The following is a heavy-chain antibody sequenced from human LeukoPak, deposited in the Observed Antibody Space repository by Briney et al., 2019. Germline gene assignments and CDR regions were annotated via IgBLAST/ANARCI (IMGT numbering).Heavy chain of an antibody. CDR2: INAGNGNT. CDR1: GYTFTSYA. J-gene: IGHJ4*02. D-gene: IGHD5-18*01. CDR3: ASGMDTGVFDY. V-gene: IGHV1-3*01. Sequence: GASVKVSCKASGYTFTSYAMHWVRQAPGQRLEWMGWINAGNGNTKYSQEFQGRVTITRDTSASTAYMELRSLRSDDTAVYYCASGMDTGVFDYWGQGTLVTVSS.